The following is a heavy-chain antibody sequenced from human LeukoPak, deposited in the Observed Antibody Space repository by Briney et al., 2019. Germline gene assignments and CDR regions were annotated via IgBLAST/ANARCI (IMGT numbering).Heavy chain of an antibody. CDR1: GGSFSGYY. Sequence: PSETLSLTCAVYGGSFSGYYWSWICRPPGKGLEWIGEINHSGSTNYNPSLKSRVTISVDTSKNQFSLKLSSVTAADTAVYYCARGAETTGDYWGQGTLVTVSS. CDR2: INHSGST. V-gene: IGHV4-34*01. J-gene: IGHJ4*02. CDR3: ARGAETTGDY. D-gene: IGHD4-17*01.